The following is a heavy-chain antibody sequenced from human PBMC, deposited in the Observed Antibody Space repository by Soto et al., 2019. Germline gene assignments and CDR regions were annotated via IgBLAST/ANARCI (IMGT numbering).Heavy chain of an antibody. V-gene: IGHV3-30*18. Sequence: LRLSCAASGFTFSSYGMHWVRQAPGKGLEWVAVISYDGSNKYYADSVKGRFTISRDNSKNTLYLQMNSLRAEDTAVYYCAKNRVDIVATIVDWFDPWGQGTLVTVSS. CDR3: AKNRVDIVATIVDWFDP. CDR1: GFTFSSYG. J-gene: IGHJ5*02. CDR2: ISYDGSNK. D-gene: IGHD5-12*01.